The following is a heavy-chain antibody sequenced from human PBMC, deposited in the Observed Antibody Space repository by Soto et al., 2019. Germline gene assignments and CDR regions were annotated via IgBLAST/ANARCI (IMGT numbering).Heavy chain of an antibody. J-gene: IGHJ4*02. D-gene: IGHD1-1*01. CDR3: ARGVPYFDY. Sequence: QVQLVESXXXVXXXXXXLRLSCAASGFTFSSYAMHWVRQAPGKGLEWVAVISYDGSNKYYADSVKGRFTISRDNSKNTLYLQMNSLRAEDTAVYYCARGVPYFDYWGQGTLVTVSS. CDR1: GFTFSSYA. V-gene: IGHV3-30-3*01. CDR2: ISYDGSNK.